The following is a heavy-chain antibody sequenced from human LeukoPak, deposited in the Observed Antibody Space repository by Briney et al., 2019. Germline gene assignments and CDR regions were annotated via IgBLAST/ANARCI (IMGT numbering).Heavy chain of an antibody. J-gene: IGHJ6*03. CDR2: IYTSGST. Sequence: SETLSLTCTVSGGSISSYHWSWIRQPAGKGLEWIGRIYTSGSTNYNPSLKSRVTMSVDTSKNQFSLKLSSVTAADTAVYYCARESRQQLDRDYYYYMDVWGKGTTVTISS. D-gene: IGHD6-13*01. CDR3: ARESRQQLDRDYYYYMDV. V-gene: IGHV4-4*07. CDR1: GGSISSYH.